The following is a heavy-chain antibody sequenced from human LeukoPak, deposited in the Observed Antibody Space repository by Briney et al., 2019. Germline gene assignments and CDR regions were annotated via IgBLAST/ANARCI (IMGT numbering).Heavy chain of an antibody. D-gene: IGHD5-12*01. V-gene: IGHV4-39*01. CDR1: AGSISSTSHH. CDR2: LYSGRTT. Sequence: SETLSLTCTVSAGSISSTSHHWGWIRQSPGKGLEWIGSLYSGRTTYYNPSLDSRVTISVVTSKNQFSLQLNSVTAADTAVYYCVRHDGRGGATMGALDSWGQGSLVTVSS. J-gene: IGHJ4*02. CDR3: VRHDGRGGATMGALDS.